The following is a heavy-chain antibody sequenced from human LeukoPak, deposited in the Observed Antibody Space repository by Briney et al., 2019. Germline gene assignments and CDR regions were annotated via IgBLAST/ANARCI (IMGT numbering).Heavy chain of an antibody. CDR1: GGSFSGYY. V-gene: IGHV4-34*01. CDR2: TNHSGST. D-gene: IGHD1-26*01. Sequence: SETLSLTCAVYGGSFSGYYWSWIRQPPGKGLEWIGETNHSGSTNYNPSLKSRVTISVDTSKNQFSLKLSSVTAADTAVYYCAREGGSYLPNWFDPWGQGTLVTVSS. CDR3: AREGGSYLPNWFDP. J-gene: IGHJ5*02.